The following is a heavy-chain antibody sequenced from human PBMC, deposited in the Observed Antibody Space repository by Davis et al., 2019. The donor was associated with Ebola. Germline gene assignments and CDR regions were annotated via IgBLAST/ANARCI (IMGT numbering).Heavy chain of an antibody. CDR3: ARDENSNYGFYYYGMDV. D-gene: IGHD4-11*01. CDR2: MNPNSGNT. J-gene: IGHJ6*02. CDR1: GYTFTSYD. Sequence: ASVKVSCRASGYTFTSYDINWVRQATGQGLEWMGWMNPNSGNTGYAQKFQGRVTMTRNTSISTAYMELSSLRSEDTAVYYCARDENSNYGFYYYGMDVWGQGTTVTVSS. V-gene: IGHV1-8*01.